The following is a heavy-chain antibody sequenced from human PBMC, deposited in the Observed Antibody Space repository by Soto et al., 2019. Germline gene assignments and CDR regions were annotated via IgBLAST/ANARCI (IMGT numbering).Heavy chain of an antibody. Sequence: PGGSLRLSCAASGFTFDDYGMSWVRQAPGKGLEWVSGINWNGGSTGYADSVKGRFTISRDNAKNSLYLQMNSLRAEDTALYYCARAISSSSWDYYYGMDVWGQGTTVTVSS. CDR2: INWNGGST. CDR3: ARAISSSSWDYYYGMDV. D-gene: IGHD6-13*01. V-gene: IGHV3-20*04. CDR1: GFTFDDYG. J-gene: IGHJ6*02.